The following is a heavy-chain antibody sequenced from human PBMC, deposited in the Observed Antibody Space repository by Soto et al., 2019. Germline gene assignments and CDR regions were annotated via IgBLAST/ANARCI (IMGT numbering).Heavy chain of an antibody. Sequence: QVTLKESGPVLVKPTETLTLTCTVSGLSITDSEMGVCWFRQPPGQPLEWLAHIESRCEQSYRTFLKTRLASSMDTSKNQIALSMTTLHPGDSVTNYRAGRHLAVAVSFWFDPWVKGIPVTLSS. CDR2: IESRCEQ. CDR1: GLSITDSEMG. J-gene: IGHJ5*02. V-gene: IGHV2-26*01. CDR3: AGRHLAVAVSFWFDP.